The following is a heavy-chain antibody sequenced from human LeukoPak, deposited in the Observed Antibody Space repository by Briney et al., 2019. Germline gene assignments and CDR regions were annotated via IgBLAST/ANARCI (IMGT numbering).Heavy chain of an antibody. CDR2: ISGSDAGT. V-gene: IGHV3-23*01. CDR1: GFTFSTYA. J-gene: IGHJ4*02. Sequence: GGSLRLSCAASGFTFSTYAMSWVRQSPGKGMDWVSAISGSDAGTYYADSVKGRFTISRDNSKKTLFLQMYSLRTEDTTTYYCAKCSLGACRGVICYSLDYWGQGSLVTGSS. CDR3: AKCSLGACRGVICYSLDY. D-gene: IGHD2-15*01.